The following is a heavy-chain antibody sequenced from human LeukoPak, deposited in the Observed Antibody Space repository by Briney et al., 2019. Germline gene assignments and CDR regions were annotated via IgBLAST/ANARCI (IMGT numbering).Heavy chain of an antibody. CDR2: ISAYNGNT. J-gene: IGHJ6*03. CDR3: ARAFSNYDFWSGYSEYYYYYMDV. V-gene: IGHV1-18*01. D-gene: IGHD3-3*01. CDR1: GYTFTSYG. Sequence: ASVTVSCKASGYTFTSYGISWVRQAPGQGLEWMGWISAYNGNTNYAQKLQGRVTMTTDTSTSTAYMELRSLRSDDTAVYYCARAFSNYDFWSGYSEYYYYYMDVWGKGTTVTVSS.